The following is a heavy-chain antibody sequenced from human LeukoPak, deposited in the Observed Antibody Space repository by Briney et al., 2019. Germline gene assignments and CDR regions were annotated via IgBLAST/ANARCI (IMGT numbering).Heavy chain of an antibody. D-gene: IGHD5-12*01. J-gene: IGHJ6*02. Sequence: PGGSLRLSCAASGITFSNYEMNWVRQAPGKGLEWVSYISSSGSTIYYADSVKGRFTISRDNSKNTLYLQMNRLRAEDTATYYCAKYRTGPPYGLDVWGQGTTVTVSS. CDR1: GITFSNYE. V-gene: IGHV3-48*03. CDR3: AKYRTGPPYGLDV. CDR2: ISSSGSTI.